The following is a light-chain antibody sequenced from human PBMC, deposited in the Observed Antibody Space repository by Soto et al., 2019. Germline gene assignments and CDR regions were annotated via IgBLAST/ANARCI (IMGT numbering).Light chain of an antibody. CDR1: QSLTNSF. J-gene: IGKJ4*01. CDR3: QQYGRLPLS. Sequence: EILLTQSPGTLSLSPGDIATLSCRSSQSLTNSFLAWYQQRPGQTPRLLIYGASIRATDIPDRFSGSGSGTDFTLTISRLEPEDFAVYFCQQYGRLPLSFGGGTKVEIK. V-gene: IGKV3-20*01. CDR2: GAS.